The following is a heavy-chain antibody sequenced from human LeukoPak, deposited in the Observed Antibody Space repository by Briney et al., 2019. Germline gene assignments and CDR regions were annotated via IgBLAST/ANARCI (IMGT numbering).Heavy chain of an antibody. CDR1: GFTFSNYG. J-gene: IGHJ4*02. V-gene: IGHV3-30*03. D-gene: IGHD3-10*01. Sequence: PGGSLRLSCAASGFTFSNYGMHWVRQAPGKGLEWVAVISYDGTNKYYADSVKGRFTISRDNSKNTLYLQMSSLRSEDTAVYYCARTRTLWFGELSLTYWGQGTLVTVSS. CDR3: ARTRTLWFGELSLTY. CDR2: ISYDGTNK.